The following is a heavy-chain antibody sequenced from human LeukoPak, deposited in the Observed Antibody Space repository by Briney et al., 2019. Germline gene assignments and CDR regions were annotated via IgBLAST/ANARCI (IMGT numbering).Heavy chain of an antibody. V-gene: IGHV3-21*01. Sequence: PGRSLRLSCAASGFTFSSYGMHWVRQAPGKGLEWVSSISSSSSYIYYADSVKGRFTISRDNAKNSLYLQMNSLRAEDTAVYYCARDLMDFWSGSSPGSRDYWGQGTLVTVSS. J-gene: IGHJ4*02. D-gene: IGHD3-3*01. CDR1: GFTFSSYG. CDR2: ISSSSSYI. CDR3: ARDLMDFWSGSSPGSRDY.